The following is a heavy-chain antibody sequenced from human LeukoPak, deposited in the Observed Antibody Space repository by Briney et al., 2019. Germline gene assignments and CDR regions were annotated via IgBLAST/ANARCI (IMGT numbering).Heavy chain of an antibody. CDR3: ARATNVGFFYYYGMDV. D-gene: IGHD1-14*01. J-gene: IGHJ6*02. CDR2: IYDSGIT. CDR1: GASIKTYY. Sequence: SETLSLTCTVSGASIKTYYWSWIRQPPGKGLEWIGWIYDSGITTYNPSLESRVTISTDTSKNQFSLKLSSVTAADTAMYYCARATNVGFFYYYGMDVWGQGTTVTVSS. V-gene: IGHV4-59*01.